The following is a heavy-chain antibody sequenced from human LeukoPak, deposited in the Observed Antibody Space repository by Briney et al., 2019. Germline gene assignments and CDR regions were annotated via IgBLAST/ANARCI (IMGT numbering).Heavy chain of an antibody. CDR3: AKVKWTGLAKTFDY. J-gene: IGHJ4*02. D-gene: IGHD3/OR15-3a*01. Sequence: GRSLRLSCAASGFTFRSFGMRWVRQTPGKGLEWVAVISYDGSNKYYADSVKGRFTISRDNSKDTLYLQMNSLRSEDTAVYYCAKVKWTGLAKTFDYWGQGTLVTVPS. CDR2: ISYDGSNK. CDR1: GFTFRSFG. V-gene: IGHV3-30*18.